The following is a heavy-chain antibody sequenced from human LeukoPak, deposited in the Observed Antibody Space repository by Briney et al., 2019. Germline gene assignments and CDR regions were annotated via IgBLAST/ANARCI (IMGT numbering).Heavy chain of an antibody. CDR2: SIPIFGSA. CDR3: ARAEVVGAAYLFDY. D-gene: IGHD1-26*01. Sequence: SVKVSCKASGGTFSSYAISWVRQAPGQGLEWMGGSIPIFGSANYAQRFQGRVTITTDESTSTAYMELSSLRSEDTAVYYCARAEVVGAAYLFDYWGQGTLVTVSS. J-gene: IGHJ4*02. CDR1: GGTFSSYA. V-gene: IGHV1-69*05.